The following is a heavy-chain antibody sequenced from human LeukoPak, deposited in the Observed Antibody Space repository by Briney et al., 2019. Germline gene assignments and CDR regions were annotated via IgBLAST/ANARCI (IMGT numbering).Heavy chain of an antibody. CDR1: GFTFSSYW. V-gene: IGHV3-23*01. Sequence: GGSLRLSCAASGFTFSSYWMSWVRQAPGKGLEWVSAISGSGGSTYYADSVKGRFTISRDNSKNTLYLQMNSLRAEDTAVYYCAKDSVKVTTVRRVPHYMDVWGKGTTVTISS. CDR2: ISGSGGST. D-gene: IGHD4-17*01. CDR3: AKDSVKVTTVRRVPHYMDV. J-gene: IGHJ6*03.